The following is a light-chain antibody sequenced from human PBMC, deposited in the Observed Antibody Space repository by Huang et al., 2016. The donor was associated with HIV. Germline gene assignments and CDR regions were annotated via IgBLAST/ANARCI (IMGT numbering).Light chain of an antibody. CDR2: DAS. CDR1: QDISNY. CDR3: QHYDNLRT. V-gene: IGKV1-33*01. J-gene: IGKJ1*01. Sequence: DIQMTQSPSSLSASVGDRVTITCQAIQDISNYLNWYQQKPGKAPKFLIYDASNLETGVSSRFSGSGSGTDFTFTISSLQPEDIATYYCQHYDNLRTFGQGTKVEIK.